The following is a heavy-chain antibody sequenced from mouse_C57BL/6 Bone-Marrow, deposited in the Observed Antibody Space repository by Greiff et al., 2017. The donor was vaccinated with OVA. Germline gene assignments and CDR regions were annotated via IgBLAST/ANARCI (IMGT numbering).Heavy chain of an antibody. Sequence: VKLVESGAELARPGASVKLSCKASGYTFTSYGISWVKQRTGQGLEWIGEIYPRSGNTYYNEKFKGKATLTADKSSSTAYMELRSLTSEDSAVYFCAREGAGYFDVWGTGTTVTVSS. V-gene: IGHV1-81*01. CDR1: GYTFTSYG. CDR2: IYPRSGNT. CDR3: AREGAGYFDV. J-gene: IGHJ1*03.